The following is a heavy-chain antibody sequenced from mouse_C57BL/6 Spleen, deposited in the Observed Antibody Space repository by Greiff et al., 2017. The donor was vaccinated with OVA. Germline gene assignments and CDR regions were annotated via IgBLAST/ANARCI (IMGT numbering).Heavy chain of an antibody. J-gene: IGHJ4*01. CDR1: GYAFSSSW. Sequence: QVQLQQSGPELVKPGASVKISCKASGYAFSSSWMNWVKQRPGKGLEWIGRIYPGDGDTNYNGKFKGKATLTADQSSSTAYMQLSNLTAEDSAVYFCARGGPYYYAMDYWGQGTSVTVSS. CDR2: IYPGDGDT. V-gene: IGHV1-82*01. CDR3: ARGGPYYYAMDY.